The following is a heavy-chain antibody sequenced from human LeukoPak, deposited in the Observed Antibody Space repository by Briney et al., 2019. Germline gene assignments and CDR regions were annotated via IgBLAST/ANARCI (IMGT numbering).Heavy chain of an antibody. CDR2: ISSSSSYI. CDR1: GFTFSSYS. D-gene: IGHD6-19*01. Sequence: GGSLRLSCAASGFTFSSYSINWVRQAPGKGLEWVSSISSSSSYIYYADSVKGRFTISRDNAKNSLYLQMNSLRAEDTAVYYCARDTQAVAGPNDYWGQGTLVTVSS. V-gene: IGHV3-21*01. CDR3: ARDTQAVAGPNDY. J-gene: IGHJ4*02.